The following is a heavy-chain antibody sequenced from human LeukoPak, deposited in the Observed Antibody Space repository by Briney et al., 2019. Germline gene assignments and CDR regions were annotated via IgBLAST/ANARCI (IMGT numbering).Heavy chain of an antibody. D-gene: IGHD2-21*02. CDR1: GFTASSNY. CDR3: ARNHCGGDCYSLTPYYYYGMDV. CDR2: IYSGGST. J-gene: IGHJ6*02. Sequence: GGSLRLSCAASGFTASSNYMSWVRQAPGKGLEWVSVIYSGGSTYYADSVEGRFTISRDNSKNTLYLQMNSLRAEDTAVYYCARNHCGGDCYSLTPYYYYGMDVWGQGTTVTVSS. V-gene: IGHV3-66*01.